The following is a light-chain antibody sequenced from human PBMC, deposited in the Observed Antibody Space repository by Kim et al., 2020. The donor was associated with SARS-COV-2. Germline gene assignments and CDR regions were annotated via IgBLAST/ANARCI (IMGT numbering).Light chain of an antibody. CDR3: QTWGTGIRV. Sequence: QLVLTQSPSAAASLGASVNLTCTLSSGHSSYTIAWHQQQPKKGPRYLMKVNSDGSHTKGDGIPDRFSGSTSGAERYLTISSLQSEDEADYYCQTWGTGIRVFGGGTQLTVL. V-gene: IGLV4-69*01. CDR1: SGHSSYT. CDR2: VNSDGSH. J-gene: IGLJ2*01.